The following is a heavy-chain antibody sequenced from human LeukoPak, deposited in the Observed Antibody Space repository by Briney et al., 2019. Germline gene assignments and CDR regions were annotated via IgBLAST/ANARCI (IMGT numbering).Heavy chain of an antibody. D-gene: IGHD2-2*03. J-gene: IGHJ3*02. CDR3: AIPTCSGSGYCSTSDPFHT. Sequence: QTGGSLRLSCAASGFTFDNYGIGWVRQAPGKGLEWVSGISGSGGRTYYADSVKGRFTISRDNSKNTLFLQLNSLGVEDTAKYYCAIPTCSGSGYCSTSDPFHTWGQGTMVTVSS. CDR1: GFTFDNYG. CDR2: ISGSGGRT. V-gene: IGHV3-23*01.